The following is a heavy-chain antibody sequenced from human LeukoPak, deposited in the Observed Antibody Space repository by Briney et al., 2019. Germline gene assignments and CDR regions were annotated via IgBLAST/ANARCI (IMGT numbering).Heavy chain of an antibody. CDR1: GFTFSNAW. D-gene: IGHD3-3*01. J-gene: IGHJ4*02. Sequence: GGSLRLSCAVSGFTFSNAWMSWVRQAPGKGLEWVGRIRSKTDGGTTDHAAPVKGRFTISRDDSKNTLYLQMNSLTTEDTAVYYCTSMYYDFWSGYHLPDYWGQGTLITVSS. V-gene: IGHV3-15*01. CDR3: TSMYYDFWSGYHLPDY. CDR2: IRSKTDGGTT.